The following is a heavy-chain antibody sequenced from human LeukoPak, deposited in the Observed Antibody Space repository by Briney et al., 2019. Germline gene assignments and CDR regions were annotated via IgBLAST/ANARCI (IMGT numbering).Heavy chain of an antibody. CDR1: GGSFSGYY. CDR3: ARSGRDGYY. D-gene: IGHD5-24*01. V-gene: IGHV3-53*01. J-gene: IGHJ4*02. CDR2: IYSGGST. Sequence: PSETLSLTCAVYGGSFSGYYWSWIRQPPGKGLEWVSVIYSGGSTYYADSVKGRFTISRDNSKNTLYLQMNSLRAEDTAVYYCARSGRDGYYWGQGTLVTVSS.